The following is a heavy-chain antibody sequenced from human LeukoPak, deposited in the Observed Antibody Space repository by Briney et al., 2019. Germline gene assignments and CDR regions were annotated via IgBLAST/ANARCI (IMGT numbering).Heavy chain of an antibody. D-gene: IGHD3-10*01. CDR1: GFIFSGSW. CDR3: ARDSYGWGSYEY. CDR2: IKGDGSRE. V-gene: IGHV3-7*01. Sequence: GGSLRLSXAASGFIFSGSWMSWVCQAPGKGLEWLAHIKGDGSREIYLGSVKERFLISRDNAKNSLYLQMNNLRAEDTALYYCARDSYGWGSYEYWGQGILVTVS. J-gene: IGHJ4*02.